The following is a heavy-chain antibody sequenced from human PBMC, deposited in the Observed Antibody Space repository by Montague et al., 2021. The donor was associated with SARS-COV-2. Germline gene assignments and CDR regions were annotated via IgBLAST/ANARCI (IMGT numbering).Heavy chain of an antibody. V-gene: IGHV3-30*04. D-gene: IGHD1-26*01. CDR2: ISYDGSNK. CDR1: GFTFSSYA. CDR3: ARGYSGSYYSYFDY. Sequence: SLRLSCAASGFTFSSYAMHWVRQAPGKGLEWVAVISYDGSNKYYADSVKGRFTISRDNSKNTLYLQMNSLRAEDTAVYHCARGYSGSYYSYFDYWGQGTLVTVSS. J-gene: IGHJ4*02.